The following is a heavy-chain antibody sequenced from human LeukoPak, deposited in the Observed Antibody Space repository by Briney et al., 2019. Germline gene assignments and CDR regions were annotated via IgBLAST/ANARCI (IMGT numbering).Heavy chain of an antibody. J-gene: IGHJ5*02. CDR1: GYTFTSYA. D-gene: IGHD2-15*01. CDR3: ARALGYCSGGSCYEVGPNWFDP. V-gene: IGHV7-4-1*02. CDR2: INTNTGNP. Sequence: ASVKVSCKASGYTFTSYAMNWVRQARGQGLEWMGWINTNTGNPTYAQGFTGRFVFSLDTSVSTAYLQISSLKAEDTAVYYCARALGYCSGGSCYEVGPNWFDPWGQGTLVTVSS.